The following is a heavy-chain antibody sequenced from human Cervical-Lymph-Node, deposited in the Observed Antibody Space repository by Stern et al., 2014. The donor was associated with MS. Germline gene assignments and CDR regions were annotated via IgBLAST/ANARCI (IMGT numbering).Heavy chain of an antibody. D-gene: IGHD3-10*01. Sequence: QVQLGQSGGGVVQPGRSLRLTCTVSGFTFSSYGMHWVRQAPGKGLERVSVISYDGSDTYYAESVKGRFIISRDNSKNTLYLEMRSLRPEDTAVYYCVKRGITEVRGVRLGDYWGPGTLVIVYS. CDR2: ISYDGSDT. CDR3: VKRGITEVRGVRLGDY. CDR1: GFTFSSYG. J-gene: IGHJ4*02. V-gene: IGHV3-30*18.